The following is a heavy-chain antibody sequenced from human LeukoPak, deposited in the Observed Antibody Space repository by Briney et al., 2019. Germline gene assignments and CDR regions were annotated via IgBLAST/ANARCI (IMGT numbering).Heavy chain of an antibody. CDR3: ARDKWDSSSWSYYYYGMDV. J-gene: IGHJ6*02. CDR1: GFTFSSYS. Sequence: PGGSLRLSCAASGFTFSSYSMNWVRQAPGKGLEWVSSISSSSSYIYYADSVKGRFTISRDNAKNSLYLQMNSLRAEGTAVYYCARDKWDSSSWSYYYYGMDVWGQGTTVTVSS. V-gene: IGHV3-21*01. CDR2: ISSSSSYI. D-gene: IGHD6-13*01.